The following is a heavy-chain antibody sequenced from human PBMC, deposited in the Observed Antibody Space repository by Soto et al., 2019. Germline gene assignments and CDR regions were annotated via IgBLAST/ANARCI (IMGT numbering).Heavy chain of an antibody. CDR1: GYTFTGYY. Sequence: GASVKVSCKASGYTFTGYYMHWVRQAPGQGLEWMGWINPNSGGTNYAQKFQGRVTMTRDTSISTAYMELSRLRSDDTAVYYCARDLGVRFLEWSLRYYYYYGMDVWGQGTTVTSP. D-gene: IGHD3-3*01. CDR3: ARDLGVRFLEWSLRYYYYYGMDV. CDR2: INPNSGGT. J-gene: IGHJ6*02. V-gene: IGHV1-2*02.